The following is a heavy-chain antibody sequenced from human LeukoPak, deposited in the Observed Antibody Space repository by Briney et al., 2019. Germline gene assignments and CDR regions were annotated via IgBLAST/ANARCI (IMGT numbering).Heavy chain of an antibody. J-gene: IGHJ5*02. Sequence: AETLSLTCTVSGYSISSGYYWGWIRQPPGKGLEWIGSIYHSGSTYYNPSLKSRVTISVDTSKNQFSLKLSSVTAADTAVYYCAREGVAVADLGVGFDPWGQGTLVTVSS. CDR2: IYHSGST. CDR1: GYSISSGYY. V-gene: IGHV4-38-2*02. D-gene: IGHD6-19*01. CDR3: AREGVAVADLGVGFDP.